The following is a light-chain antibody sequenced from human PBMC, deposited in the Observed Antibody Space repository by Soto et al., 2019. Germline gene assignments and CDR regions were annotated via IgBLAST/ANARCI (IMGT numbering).Light chain of an antibody. CDR1: SSDVGGYNY. J-gene: IGLJ3*02. CDR3: CSYAGTYTWV. Sequence: QSALTQPRSVSGSPGQSVTLSCTGTSSDVGGYNYVSWYQQHPGKAPTLMIYDVSKGPSGVPDRFSGSKSGNTASLTISGLQAEDEADYYCCSYAGTYTWVFGGGTKLTVL. V-gene: IGLV2-11*01. CDR2: DVS.